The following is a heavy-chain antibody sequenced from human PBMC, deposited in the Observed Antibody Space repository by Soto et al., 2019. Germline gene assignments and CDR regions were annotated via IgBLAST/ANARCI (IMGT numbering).Heavy chain of an antibody. CDR3: ARAPRGYGMDV. J-gene: IGHJ6*02. CDR1: GDSVSSNSW. V-gene: IGHV4-4*02. Sequence: SETLSLTCTVSGDSVSSNSWWSWVRQPPGKGLEWIGEIHHSGSTNYNSSLTSRVSISIDKSKNQFSLNLYSVTAADAAVFYCARAPRGYGMDVWGQGTTVTVSS. CDR2: IHHSGST.